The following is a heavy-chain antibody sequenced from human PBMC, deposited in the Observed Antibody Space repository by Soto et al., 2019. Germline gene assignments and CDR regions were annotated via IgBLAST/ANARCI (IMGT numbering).Heavy chain of an antibody. CDR2: IYPGDSDT. J-gene: IGHJ6*03. Sequence: GESLKISCKGSGYSFTSYWIGWVRQMPGKGLEWMGIIYPGDSDTRYSPSFQGQVTISADKSISTAYLQWSSLKASDTAMYYCARTVGIASAGTYYYYMDGWGKGTTVAVSS. CDR1: GYSFTSYW. V-gene: IGHV5-51*01. D-gene: IGHD6-13*01. CDR3: ARTVGIASAGTYYYYMDG.